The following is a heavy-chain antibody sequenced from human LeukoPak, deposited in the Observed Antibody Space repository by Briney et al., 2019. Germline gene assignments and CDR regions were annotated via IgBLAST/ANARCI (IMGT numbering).Heavy chain of an antibody. V-gene: IGHV1-18*01. CDR2: ISAYNGNT. CDR1: GYTFTSYG. D-gene: IGHD3-10*01. J-gene: IGHJ3*02. CDR3: ARSADSPVLLWFGESHDAFDI. Sequence: ASVKVSCKASGYTFTSYGISWVRQAPGQGLEWMGWISAYNGNTNYAQKLQGRVTMTTDTSTSTAYMELRSLRSDDTAVYYCARSADSPVLLWFGESHDAFDIWGQGTMVTVSS.